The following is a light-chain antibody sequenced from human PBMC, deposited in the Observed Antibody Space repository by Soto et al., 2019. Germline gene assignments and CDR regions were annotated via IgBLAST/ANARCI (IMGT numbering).Light chain of an antibody. J-gene: IGLJ3*02. V-gene: IGLV2-14*01. CDR3: SSYTSSSTVV. CDR1: SSDVGAYNY. Sequence: QSVLTQPASVSGSPGQSVTISCSGSSSDVGAYNYVSWYQRHPGKAPKLMIYDVTNRPSGVSNRFSGSKSGNTASLTISGLQADDEADYFCSSYTSSSTVVFGGGTKLTVL. CDR2: DVT.